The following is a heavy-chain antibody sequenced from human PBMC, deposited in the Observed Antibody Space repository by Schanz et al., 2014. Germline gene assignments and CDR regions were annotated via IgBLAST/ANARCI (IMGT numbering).Heavy chain of an antibody. CDR3: AMGGYQLHQ. CDR1: RIIFGTYS. Sequence: VQLVESGGDLVKPGGSLRLSCTASRIIFGTYSMNWIRQTPKGLEWVSSINSRSNFIYYADSVKGRFTISRDNAENTLYLQMNSLRVEDTAVYYCAMGGYQLHQWGQGTLVTVSS. CDR2: INSRSNFI. D-gene: IGHD1-7*01. J-gene: IGHJ4*02. V-gene: IGHV3-21*01.